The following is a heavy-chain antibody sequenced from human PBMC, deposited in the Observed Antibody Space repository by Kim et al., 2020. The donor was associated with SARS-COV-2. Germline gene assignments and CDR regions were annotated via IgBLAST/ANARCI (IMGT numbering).Heavy chain of an antibody. CDR1: GFTFSIYE. J-gene: IGHJ4*02. CDR3: ARDRDTSSWSEGEDYFDS. V-gene: IGHV3-48*03. Sequence: GGSLRLSCAASGFTFSIYEMNWVRQAPGKGLEWVSYISSSGNIRYYADSVKGRFTISRDNAKNSVYLQMNSLRAEDTAVYYCARDRDTSSWSEGEDYFDSWGQGTLVTVST. D-gene: IGHD6-13*01. CDR2: ISSSGNIR.